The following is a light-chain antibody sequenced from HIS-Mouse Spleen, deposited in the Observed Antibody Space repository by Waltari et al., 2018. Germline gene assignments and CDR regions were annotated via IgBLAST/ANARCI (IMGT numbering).Light chain of an antibody. Sequence: QSALTQPASVSGSPGQSITISCTGTSSYVGCSNYVSWYQQHPGKAPKLMIYDVSNRPSGVSNRFSGSKSGNTASLTISGLQAEDEADYYCSSYTSSSTNYVFGTGTKVTVL. CDR2: DVS. V-gene: IGLV2-14*03. J-gene: IGLJ1*01. CDR1: SSYVGCSNY. CDR3: SSYTSSSTNYV.